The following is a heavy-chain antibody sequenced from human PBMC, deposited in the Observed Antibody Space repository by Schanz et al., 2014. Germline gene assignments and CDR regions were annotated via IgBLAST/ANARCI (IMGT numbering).Heavy chain of an antibody. CDR3: ARDRRNADLDY. CDR2: INSVGSNT. CDR1: GFTFSSHW. J-gene: IGHJ4*02. Sequence: VQLVESGGGVVQPGRSLRLSCAASGFTFSSHWMHWVRQDPGKGLVWVARINSVGSNTDYADSVKGRFTISRDNAKNTLYLQMNSLRAEDTALYYCARDRRNADLDYWGQGTLVTVSS. D-gene: IGHD1-1*01. V-gene: IGHV3-74*01.